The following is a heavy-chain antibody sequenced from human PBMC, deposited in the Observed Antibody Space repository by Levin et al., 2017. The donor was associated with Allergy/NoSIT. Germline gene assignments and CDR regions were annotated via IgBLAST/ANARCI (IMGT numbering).Heavy chain of an antibody. CDR1: GYTFTGYY. CDR3: ASYIVVVPAADGDY. CDR2: INPNSGGT. J-gene: IGHJ4*02. Sequence: ASVKVSCKASGYTFTGYYMHWVRQAPGQGLEWMGWINPNSGGTNYAQKFQGRVTMTRDTSISTAYMELSRLRSDDTAVYYCASYIVVVPAADGDYWGQGTLVTVSS. V-gene: IGHV1-2*02. D-gene: IGHD2-2*01.